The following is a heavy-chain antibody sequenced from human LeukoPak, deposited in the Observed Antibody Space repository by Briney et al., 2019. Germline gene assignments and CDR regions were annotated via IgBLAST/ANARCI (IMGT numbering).Heavy chain of an antibody. CDR2: ISIYTGNI. J-gene: IGHJ4*02. CDR3: ARVRGTSLTAYHRYFDY. Sequence: ASVKVSCKASGYTFTSYGISWVRQAPGQGLEWLGWISIYTGNIKYVEKFQGRATMTRDTSTSTAYMEVRSLTSDDTAVYYCARVRGTSLTAYHRYFDYWGQGTLVTVYS. D-gene: IGHD2-21*02. V-gene: IGHV1-18*04. CDR1: GYTFTSYG.